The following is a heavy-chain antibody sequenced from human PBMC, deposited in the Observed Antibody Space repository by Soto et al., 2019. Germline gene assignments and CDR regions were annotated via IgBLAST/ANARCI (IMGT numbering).Heavy chain of an antibody. CDR3: ARDSGPSYVDTAMGTPDYYYYGTDV. Sequence: ASVKVSCKASGGTFSSYAISWVRQAPGQGLEWMGGIIPIFGTANYAQKFQGRVTITADESTSTAYMELSSLRSEDTAVYYCARDSGPSYVDTAMGTPDYYYYGTDVWGQGTTVTVSS. V-gene: IGHV1-69*13. CDR1: GGTFSSYA. D-gene: IGHD5-18*01. CDR2: IIPIFGTA. J-gene: IGHJ6*02.